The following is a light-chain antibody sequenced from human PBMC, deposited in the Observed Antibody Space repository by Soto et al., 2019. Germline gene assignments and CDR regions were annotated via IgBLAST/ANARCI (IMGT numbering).Light chain of an antibody. CDR1: QSISSY. CDR3: QQSCSTPLT. CDR2: AAS. V-gene: IGKV1-39*01. Sequence: DSQMTQSPSSLSPSVGDRVTITCRASQSISSYSNWYQQTPGKAPKLLIYAASRLQSRLPSRFSGSGSGTDFPLTISRLQPEDFATYYRQQSCSTPLTFGGGTKVDIK. J-gene: IGKJ4*01.